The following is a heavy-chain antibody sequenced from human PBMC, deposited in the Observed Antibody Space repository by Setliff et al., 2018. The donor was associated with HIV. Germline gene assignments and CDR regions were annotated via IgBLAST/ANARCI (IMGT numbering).Heavy chain of an antibody. CDR3: ARNPCSGGSCPDAFDI. CDR1: GGSISSYY. D-gene: IGHD2-15*01. Sequence: SETLSLTCTVSGGSISSYYWSWIRQPAGKGLEWIGRIYSSGSTNYSPSLNSRVTMSVDTSKNQFSLRLSSVTAADTAVYYCARNPCSGGSCPDAFDIWGQGTMVTVS. V-gene: IGHV4-4*07. J-gene: IGHJ3*02. CDR2: IYSSGST.